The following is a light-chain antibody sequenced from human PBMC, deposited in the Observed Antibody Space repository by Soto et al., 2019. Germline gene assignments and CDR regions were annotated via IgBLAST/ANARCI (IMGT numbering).Light chain of an antibody. CDR1: QSVSSSY. J-gene: IGKJ1*01. CDR3: QQYGSSRT. CDR2: GAS. V-gene: IGKV3-20*01. Sequence: EIVLTQSPGTLSLSPGERATLSCRASQSVSSSYFAWYQQKPGQAPRLLIYGASSRATGIPDRFSGSGSGTDFTLTISRLEPEDFAVYYCQQYGSSRTFGQGTNVEIK.